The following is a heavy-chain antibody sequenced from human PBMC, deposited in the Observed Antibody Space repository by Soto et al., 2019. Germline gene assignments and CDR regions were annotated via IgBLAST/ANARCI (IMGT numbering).Heavy chain of an antibody. Sequence: QVQLVESGGGVVQPGRSLRLSCAASGFTFSSYAMHWVRQAPGKGLEWVAVISYDGSNKYYADSVKGRFTISRDNSKNTLYLQMNSLRAEDTAVYYCARDGLNFDYYDSSGSFDYWGQGSLVTVSS. CDR2: ISYDGSNK. D-gene: IGHD3-22*01. J-gene: IGHJ4*02. CDR3: ARDGLNFDYYDSSGSFDY. V-gene: IGHV3-30-3*01. CDR1: GFTFSSYA.